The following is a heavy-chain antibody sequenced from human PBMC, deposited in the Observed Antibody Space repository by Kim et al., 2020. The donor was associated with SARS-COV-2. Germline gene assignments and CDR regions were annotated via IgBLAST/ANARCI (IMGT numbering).Heavy chain of an antibody. J-gene: IGHJ4*02. CDR2: IYYSGST. Sequence: SETLSLTCTVSGGSISSSSYYWGWIRQPPGKGLEWIGSIYYSGSTYYNPSLKSRVTISVDTSKNQFSLKLSSVTAADTAVYYCARQGGSTVAGGYFDYWGQGTLVTVSS. CDR1: GGSISSSSYY. V-gene: IGHV4-39*01. D-gene: IGHD6-19*01. CDR3: ARQGGSTVAGGYFDY.